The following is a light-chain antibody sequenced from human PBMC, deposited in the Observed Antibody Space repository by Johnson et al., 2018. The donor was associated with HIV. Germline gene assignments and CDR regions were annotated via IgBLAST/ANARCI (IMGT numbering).Light chain of an antibody. CDR1: SSNIGNNY. CDR2: ENI. V-gene: IGLV1-51*02. CDR3: GTWDSSLSANV. J-gene: IGLJ1*01. Sequence: HSVLTQPPSVSAAPGQKVTISCSGSSSNIGNNYVSWYQQLPGTAPKLLVYENIMRPSGIPDRFSGSKSGTSATLGIAGLQTGDEADYYCGTWDSSLSANVFGTGTKVTVL.